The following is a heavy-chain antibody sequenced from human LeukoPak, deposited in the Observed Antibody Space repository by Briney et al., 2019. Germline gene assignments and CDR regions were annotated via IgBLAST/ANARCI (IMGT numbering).Heavy chain of an antibody. J-gene: IGHJ5*02. CDR3: ARVSRRVTIFGVAPPPGGWFDP. Sequence: PSETLSLTCTVSGGSISSGGYYWSWIRQHPGKGLEWIGYIYYSGSTYYNPSLKSRVTISVDTSKNQFSLKLSSVTAADTAVYYCARVSRRVTIFGVAPPPGGWFDPWGQGTLVTVSS. CDR2: IYYSGST. D-gene: IGHD3-3*01. CDR1: GGSISSGGYY. V-gene: IGHV4-31*03.